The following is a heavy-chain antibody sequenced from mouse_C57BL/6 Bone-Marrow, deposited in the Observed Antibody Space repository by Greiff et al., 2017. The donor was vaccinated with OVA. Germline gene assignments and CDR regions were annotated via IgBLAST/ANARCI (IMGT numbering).Heavy chain of an antibody. J-gene: IGHJ3*01. V-gene: IGHV1-69*01. CDR1: GYTFTSYW. CDR2: IDPSDSYT. Sequence: VQLQQPGAELVMPGASVKLSCKASGYTFTSYWMHWVKQRPGQGLEWMGEIDPSDSYTNYNQKFKGKSTLTVDKSSSTAYMQLSSLTSEDSAVYYCARHYYGSSYGWFAYWGQGTLVTVSA. CDR3: ARHYYGSSYGWFAY. D-gene: IGHD1-1*01.